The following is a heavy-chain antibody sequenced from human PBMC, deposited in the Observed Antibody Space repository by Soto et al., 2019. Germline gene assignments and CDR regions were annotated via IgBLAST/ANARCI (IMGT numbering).Heavy chain of an antibody. Sequence: ASVKVSCKASGYTFTGYYMHWVRQAPGQGLEWMGWINPNSGGTNYAQKFQGWVTMTRDTSISTAYMELSRVRSDDTAVYYCARWGHYFGDYRRYSGDVCWFDPWGQGTLVIDSS. CDR2: INPNSGGT. CDR1: GYTFTGYY. D-gene: IGHD4-17*01. CDR3: ARWGHYFGDYRRYSGDVCWFDP. J-gene: IGHJ5*02. V-gene: IGHV1-2*04.